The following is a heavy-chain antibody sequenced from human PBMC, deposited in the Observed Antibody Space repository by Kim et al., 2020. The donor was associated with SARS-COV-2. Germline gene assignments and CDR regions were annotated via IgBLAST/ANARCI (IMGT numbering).Heavy chain of an antibody. CDR2: INSDGSST. Sequence: GGSLRLSCAASGFTFSSYWMHWVRQAPGKGLVWVSRINSDGSSTSYADSVKGRFTISRDNAKNTLYLQMNSLRAEDTAVYYCAREDILTGTHDYWGQGTLVTVSS. J-gene: IGHJ4*02. V-gene: IGHV3-74*01. D-gene: IGHD3-9*01. CDR3: AREDILTGTHDY. CDR1: GFTFSSYW.